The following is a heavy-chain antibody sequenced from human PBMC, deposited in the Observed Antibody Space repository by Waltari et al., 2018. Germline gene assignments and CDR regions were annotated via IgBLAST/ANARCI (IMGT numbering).Heavy chain of an antibody. V-gene: IGHV3-53*01. J-gene: IGHJ3*02. CDR1: ALTVSCNW. D-gene: IGHD4-17*01. CDR3: ARPDYGDYRDAFDI. CDR2: IYSGGST. Sequence: VQMVGSGGGLIQPGGWLRLTCAASALTVSCNWTSGTRKAPGKGLEWVSVIYSGGSTSYADSVKGRFTISRDNSKNTLYLQMNSRRAEDTAVYYCARPDYGDYRDAFDIWGQGTMVTVSS.